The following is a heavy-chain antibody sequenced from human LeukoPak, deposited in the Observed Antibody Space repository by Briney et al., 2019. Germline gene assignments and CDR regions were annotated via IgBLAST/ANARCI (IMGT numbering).Heavy chain of an antibody. CDR3: ARGLAAAAHDY. Sequence: SQTLSLTYTVSGGSISSGSYYWSWIRQPAGKGLEWIGRIYTSGSTNYNPSLKSRVTMSVDTSKNQFSLELSSVTAADTAVYYCARGLAAAAHDYWGQGTLVTVPS. D-gene: IGHD6-13*01. CDR1: GGSISSGSYY. CDR2: IYTSGST. J-gene: IGHJ4*02. V-gene: IGHV4-61*02.